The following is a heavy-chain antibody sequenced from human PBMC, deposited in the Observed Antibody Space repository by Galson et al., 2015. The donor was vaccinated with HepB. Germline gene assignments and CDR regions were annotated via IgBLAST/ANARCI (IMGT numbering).Heavy chain of an antibody. CDR3: AKVKWEPLPFDY. J-gene: IGHJ4*02. V-gene: IGHV3-23*01. D-gene: IGHD1-26*01. CDR2: ISGSGGST. Sequence: SLRLSCAASGFSFINSGMSWVRQAPGKGLEWVSSISGSGGSTYYADSVKGRFTISRDSSKNTVYLQMNSLRAEDMAVYYCAKVKWEPLPFDYWGRGTLVTVSS. CDR1: GFSFINSG.